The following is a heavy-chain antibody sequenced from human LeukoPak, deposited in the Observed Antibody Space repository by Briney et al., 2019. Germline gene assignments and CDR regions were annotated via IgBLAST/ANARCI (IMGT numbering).Heavy chain of an antibody. CDR3: AKGHSYSSGGGGN. V-gene: IGHV3-23*01. CDR2: ICSDGGRT. J-gene: IGHJ4*02. CDR1: GFTFSSFD. D-gene: IGHD6-6*01. Sequence: GGPLRLSCTASGFTFSSFDIPGRRQAPGGGLEGVSSICSDGGRTHYADSVKGRLTISRNNSKTTLYLQMNSLRADDTAVYYCAKGHSYSSGGGGNWGQGTPVTVSA.